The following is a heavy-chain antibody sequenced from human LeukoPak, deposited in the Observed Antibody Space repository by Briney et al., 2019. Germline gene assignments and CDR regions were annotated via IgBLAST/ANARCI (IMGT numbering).Heavy chain of an antibody. Sequence: GGSLRLSCVGSGFTFSNYALHWVRQAPGKGPEWVALIFSDGTNKYYAESVKGRFTISRDNSKNTLYLQMDSLRADDTAVYYCARIGSNTWAKPLHFDYWGQGTTVTVSS. CDR2: IFSDGTNK. V-gene: IGHV3-30*04. CDR3: ARIGSNTWAKPLHFDY. D-gene: IGHD2-2*01. J-gene: IGHJ4*02. CDR1: GFTFSNYA.